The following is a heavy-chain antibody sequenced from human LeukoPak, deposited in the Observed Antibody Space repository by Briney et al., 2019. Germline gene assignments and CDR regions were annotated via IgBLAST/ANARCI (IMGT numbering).Heavy chain of an antibody. D-gene: IGHD6-19*01. CDR2: IGTIISTT. CDR1: GFTVGSYE. CDR3: ARNVYDLRGQWLVPGFDY. J-gene: IGHJ4*02. Sequence: GGSVRLSCAAAGFTVGSYEMKWVRQAKGMGLEWVSYIGTIISTTYYADSVKGRFTVSRDDAKSSRYLQMSSLRAEDTAVYYCARNVYDLRGQWLVPGFDYWGQGTLVTVSS. V-gene: IGHV3-48*03.